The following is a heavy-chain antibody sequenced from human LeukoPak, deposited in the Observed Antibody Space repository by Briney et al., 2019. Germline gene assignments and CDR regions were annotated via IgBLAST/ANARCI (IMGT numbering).Heavy chain of an antibody. CDR3: ARPTTVTAYDYYYMDV. CDR1: GYTFTSYY. V-gene: IGHV1-46*01. D-gene: IGHD4-17*01. CDR2: INPSGGST. Sequence: GASVKVSCKASGYTFTSYYMHWVRQAPGQGLEWMGIINPSGGSTSYAQKFQGRVTMTRDMSTSTVYMELSSLRSEDTAVYYCARPTTVTAYDYYYMDVWGKGTTVTVSS. J-gene: IGHJ6*03.